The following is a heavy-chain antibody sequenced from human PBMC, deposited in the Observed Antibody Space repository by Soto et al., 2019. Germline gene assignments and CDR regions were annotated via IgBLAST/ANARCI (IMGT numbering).Heavy chain of an antibody. Sequence: QVHLIQSGAEVKKPGSSVKVSCKAAGGTFNTYTLIWVRQAPGHGLEWMGWIIPMLTVTNSAQKFQGRLTLTADKSTGTAFMELTSLRSDDTAVYYCSIGSWSAETFDVWGQGTMVTVSS. D-gene: IGHD2-2*01. CDR2: IIPMLTVT. J-gene: IGHJ3*01. CDR3: SIGSWSAETFDV. V-gene: IGHV1-69*02. CDR1: GGTFNTYT.